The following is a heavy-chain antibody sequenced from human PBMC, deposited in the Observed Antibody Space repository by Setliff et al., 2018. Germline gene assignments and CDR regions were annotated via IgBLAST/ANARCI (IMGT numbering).Heavy chain of an antibody. J-gene: IGHJ6*02. Sequence: GESLKISCKGSGYSFTRYWIGWVRQMPGKGLEWMGIIYPSDSDTRYSPSFQGQVTISADKSISTAYLQWSSLKASDTATYYCARRQGANWGSDYYYGMDVWGQGTTVTVSS. V-gene: IGHV5-51*01. CDR2: IYPSDSDT. CDR3: ARRQGANWGSDYYYGMDV. CDR1: GYSFTRYW. D-gene: IGHD7-27*01.